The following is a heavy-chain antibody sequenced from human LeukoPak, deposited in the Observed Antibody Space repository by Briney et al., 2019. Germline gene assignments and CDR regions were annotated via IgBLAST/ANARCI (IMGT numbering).Heavy chain of an antibody. J-gene: IGHJ3*02. D-gene: IGHD4-23*01. CDR2: ISAYNGNT. V-gene: IGHV1-18*01. CDR3: ARVALNDYGGKDGAFDI. Sequence: ASVKVSCKASGYTFTSYGISLVRQAPGQGIEWMGWISAYNGNTNYAQKLQGRVTMTTDTSTSTAYMELRSLRSDDTAVYYCARVALNDYGGKDGAFDIWGQGTLVTVSS. CDR1: GYTFTSYG.